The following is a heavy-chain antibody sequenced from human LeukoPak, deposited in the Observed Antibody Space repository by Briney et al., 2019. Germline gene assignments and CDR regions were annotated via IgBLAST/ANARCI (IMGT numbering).Heavy chain of an antibody. J-gene: IGHJ4*02. D-gene: IGHD2-15*01. V-gene: IGHV3-30*04. Sequence: PGRSLRLSCAASGFTFSSYAMHWVRQAPGKGLEWVAVISYDGSNKYYADSVKGRFTISRDNSKNTLYQQMNSLRAEDTAVYYCARGLVVVVAAPHDYWGQGTLVTVSS. CDR1: GFTFSSYA. CDR3: ARGLVVVVAAPHDY. CDR2: ISYDGSNK.